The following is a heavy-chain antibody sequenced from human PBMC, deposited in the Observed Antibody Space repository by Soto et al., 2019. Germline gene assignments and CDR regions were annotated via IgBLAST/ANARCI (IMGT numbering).Heavy chain of an antibody. J-gene: IGHJ5*02. Sequence: VGSLRLSCAASGFTFSNAWMSWVRQAPGKGLEWVGRIKSKTDGGTTDYAAPVKGRFTISRDDSKNTLYLQMNSLKTEDTAVYYCTTDAFRLREYNWFDPWGQGTLVTVSS. V-gene: IGHV3-15*01. CDR1: GFTFSNAW. CDR3: TTDAFRLREYNWFDP. CDR2: IKSKTDGGTT. D-gene: IGHD5-18*01.